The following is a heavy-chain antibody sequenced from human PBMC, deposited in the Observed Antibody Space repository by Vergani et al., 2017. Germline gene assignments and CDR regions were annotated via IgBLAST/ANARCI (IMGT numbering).Heavy chain of an antibody. D-gene: IGHD6-19*01. CDR2: INSNSGSP. J-gene: IGHJ4*02. V-gene: IGHV7-4-1*02. CDR1: GYDINNYA. Sequence: QIHLVQSGSELKKPGASVKVSCKASGYDINNYALTWVRQAPGQGPEWMGWINSNSGSPTYAQAFTGRFFFSLDTSVNTAYLQINGLQSDDTAIYFCARGAVSGFLDYWGQGTQVTVSS. CDR3: ARGAVSGFLDY.